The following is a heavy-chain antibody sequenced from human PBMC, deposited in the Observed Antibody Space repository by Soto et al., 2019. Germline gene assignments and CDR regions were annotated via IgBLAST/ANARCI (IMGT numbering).Heavy chain of an antibody. V-gene: IGHV4-34*01. J-gene: IGHJ4*02. Sequence: SETLSLTCAVYGGSFSGYYWSWIRQPPGKGLEWIGEINHSGSTNYNPSLKSRVTISVDTSKNQFSLKLSSVTAADTAVYYCARHAPLTYGALDYWGQGTLVTVSS. D-gene: IGHD3-9*01. CDR1: GGSFSGYY. CDR2: INHSGST. CDR3: ARHAPLTYGALDY.